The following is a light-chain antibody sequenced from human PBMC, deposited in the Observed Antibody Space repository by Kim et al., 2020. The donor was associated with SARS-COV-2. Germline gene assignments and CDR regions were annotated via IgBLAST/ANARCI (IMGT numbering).Light chain of an antibody. J-gene: IGLJ3*02. V-gene: IGLV1-40*01. Sequence: GQRVTCTCTGRSSNIGAAHNVQWYQQLPRTAPKLLISGNNDRPSGVPDRFSGFTSGTSASLAISGLQAEDEADYYCQSYDDRLYVVFGGGTKLTVL. CDR3: QSYDDRLYVV. CDR1: SSNIGAAHN. CDR2: GNN.